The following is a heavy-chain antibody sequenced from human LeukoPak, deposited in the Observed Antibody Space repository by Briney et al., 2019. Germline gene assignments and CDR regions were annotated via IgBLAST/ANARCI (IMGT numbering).Heavy chain of an antibody. CDR3: VRVYIYGRSYFDY. CDR2: IYHSGST. D-gene: IGHD5-18*01. J-gene: IGHJ4*02. Sequence: PSETLSLTCTVSGYSISSGYYWGWIRQPPGKGLEWIGSIYHSGSTYYNPSLKSRLTISVDTSKNQFSLHLTSVTAADTAVYYCVRVYIYGRSYFDYWGQGTLVTVSS. CDR1: GYSISSGYY. V-gene: IGHV4-38-2*02.